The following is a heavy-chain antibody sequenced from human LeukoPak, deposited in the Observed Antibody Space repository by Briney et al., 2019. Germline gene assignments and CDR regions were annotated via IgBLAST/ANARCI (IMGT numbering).Heavy chain of an antibody. V-gene: IGHV1-69*13. D-gene: IGHD2/OR15-2a*01. CDR2: IIPIFGSA. CDR3: AGDGRLRASEYFFDY. J-gene: IGHJ4*02. CDR1: GYTFTSYA. Sequence: ASVKVSCKASGYTFTSYAMNWVRQAPGQGLEWMGGIIPIFGSANYTQKFQGRVTITADESTSTAYMELSSLRSEDTAVYYCAGDGRLRASEYFFDYWGQGTLVTVSS.